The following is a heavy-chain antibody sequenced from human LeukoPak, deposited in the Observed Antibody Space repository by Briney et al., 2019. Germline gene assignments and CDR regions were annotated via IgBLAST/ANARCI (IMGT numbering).Heavy chain of an antibody. CDR1: GYTFTGYY. CDR2: IIPIFGTA. D-gene: IGHD1-26*01. Sequence: GASVKVSCKASGYTFTGYYMHWVRQAPGQGLEWMGGIIPIFGTANYAQKFQGRVTMTRDTSTSTVYMELSSLRSEDTAVYYCARGGAFDYWGQGTLVTVSS. V-gene: IGHV1-46*01. CDR3: ARGGAFDY. J-gene: IGHJ4*02.